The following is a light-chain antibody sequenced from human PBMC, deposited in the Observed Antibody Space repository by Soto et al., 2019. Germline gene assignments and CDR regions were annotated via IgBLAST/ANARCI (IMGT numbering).Light chain of an antibody. J-gene: IGKJ4*01. CDR3: QQSYSTPLT. V-gene: IGKV1-39*01. Sequence: SQMAQSPSPLSAAVGDRVTIPCQASQNINNHLNWYQQKPGKAPKLLIHAASSLQSAVPSRFSGSGFGTEFTLTISSLQPEDFATYFCQQSYSTPLTFGGGSKVDI. CDR2: AAS. CDR1: QNINNH.